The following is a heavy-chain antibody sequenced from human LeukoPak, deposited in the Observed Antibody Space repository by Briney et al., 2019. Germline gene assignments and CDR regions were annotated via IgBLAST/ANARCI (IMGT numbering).Heavy chain of an antibody. CDR3: ARDDNCGLFFNVDY. V-gene: IGHV1-18*01. D-gene: IGHD1-1*01. CDR2: ISASTGDT. CDR1: GYSFVRYV. J-gene: IGHJ4*02. Sequence: ASVKVSCKASGYSFVRYVISWVRQAPGEGPEWMGWISASTGDTNYAQKFQGRVTMTADTSSSTAYMELRSLRSDDTAVYSCARDDNCGLFFNVDYWGQGTLVTVSS.